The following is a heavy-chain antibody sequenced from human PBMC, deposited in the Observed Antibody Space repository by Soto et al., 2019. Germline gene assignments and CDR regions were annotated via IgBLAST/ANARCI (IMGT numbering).Heavy chain of an antibody. CDR3: ARLGDWNYVNYYYYYMDV. J-gene: IGHJ6*03. CDR2: IYYSGST. D-gene: IGHD1-7*01. V-gene: IGHV4-59*08. Sequence: SETLSLTCTVSGGSISSYYWSWIRQPPGKGLEWIGYIYYSGSTNYNPSLKSRVTISVDTSKNQFSLKLSSVTAADTAVYYCARLGDWNYVNYYYYYMDVWGKGTTVT. CDR1: GGSISSYY.